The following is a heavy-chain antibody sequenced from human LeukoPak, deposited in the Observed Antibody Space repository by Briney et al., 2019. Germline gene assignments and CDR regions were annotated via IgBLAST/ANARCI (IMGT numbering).Heavy chain of an antibody. J-gene: IGHJ4*02. D-gene: IGHD3-22*01. CDR3: ARGIPRGHYYDSSGYRFDY. Sequence: SETLSLTCAVYGGSFSVYYWSWIRQPPGKGLEWIGEINHSGSTNYNPSLKSRVTISVDTSKNQFSLKLSSVTAADTAVYYCARGIPRGHYYDSSGYRFDYWGQGTLVTVSS. CDR2: INHSGST. V-gene: IGHV4-34*01. CDR1: GGSFSVYY.